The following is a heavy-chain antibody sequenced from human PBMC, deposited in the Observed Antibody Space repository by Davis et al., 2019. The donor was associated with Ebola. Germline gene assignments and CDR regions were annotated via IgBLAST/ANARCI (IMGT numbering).Heavy chain of an antibody. V-gene: IGHV1-18*01. D-gene: IGHD1-26*01. CDR3: ARDRIVGAMDY. CDR2: ISAYNGNT. CDR1: GGTFSSYA. J-gene: IGHJ4*02. Sequence: ASVKVSCKASGGTFSSYAISWVRQAPGQGLEWMGWISAYNGNTNYAQKLQGRVTMTTDTSTSTAYMELRSLRSDDTAVYYCARDRIVGAMDYWGQGTLVTVSS.